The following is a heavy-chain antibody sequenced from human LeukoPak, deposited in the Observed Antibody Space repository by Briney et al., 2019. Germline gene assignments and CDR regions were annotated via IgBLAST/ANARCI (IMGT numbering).Heavy chain of an antibody. D-gene: IGHD1-26*01. CDR2: ISYDGSNK. CDR3: AREAPPGGSYSGGWFDP. Sequence: GRSLRLSCAASGFTFSSYAMHWVRQAPGKGLEWVAVISYDGSNKYYADSVKGRFTISRDNSKNTLYLQMNSLRAEDTAVYYCAREAPPGGSYSGGWFDPWGQGTLVTVSS. V-gene: IGHV3-30*04. CDR1: GFTFSSYA. J-gene: IGHJ5*02.